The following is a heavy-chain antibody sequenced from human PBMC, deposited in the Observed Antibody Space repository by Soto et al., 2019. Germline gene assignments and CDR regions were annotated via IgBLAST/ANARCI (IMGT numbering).Heavy chain of an antibody. D-gene: IGHD1-26*01. Sequence: QVQLVQSGAEVKKPGASVKVSCKASGYTFTSYYMHWVRQAPGQGLEWMGIINPSGGSTSYAQKFQGSDTMTRDTSTSTVYMELSSLRSEETAVYYCATGGWELPGGDYWGQGTLVTVSS. J-gene: IGHJ4*02. CDR3: ATGGWELPGGDY. CDR1: GYTFTSYY. V-gene: IGHV1-46*01. CDR2: INPSGGST.